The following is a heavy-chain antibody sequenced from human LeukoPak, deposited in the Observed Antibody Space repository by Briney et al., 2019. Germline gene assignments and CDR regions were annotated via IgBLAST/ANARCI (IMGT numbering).Heavy chain of an antibody. J-gene: IGHJ6*02. CDR2: ISYDGNNK. V-gene: IGHV3-30*04. D-gene: IGHD2-2*01. Sequence: GGSLRLSCAASGFTSSSYAMHWVRQAPGKGLEWVAVISYDGNNKYYADSVKGRSTISRDNSKKTLYLQMSSLRSEDTAVYYCARVPGDCSSTSCYPLYYYYGMDVWGQGTTVTVSS. CDR1: GFTSSSYA. CDR3: ARVPGDCSSTSCYPLYYYYGMDV.